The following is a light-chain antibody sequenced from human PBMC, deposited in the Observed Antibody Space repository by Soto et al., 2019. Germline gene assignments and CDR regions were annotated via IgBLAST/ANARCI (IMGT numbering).Light chain of an antibody. CDR1: SSDVGSYNY. Sequence: QSALTQPPSASGSPGQPVTISCTGTSSDVGSYNYVSWYQQHPGKAPKLMIYEVNKRPSGVPDRFSGSKSGNTASLTVSGLQAEDEADYYCSSYAGSNNLVFGGGTKLTVL. J-gene: IGLJ2*01. CDR2: EVN. V-gene: IGLV2-8*01. CDR3: SSYAGSNNLV.